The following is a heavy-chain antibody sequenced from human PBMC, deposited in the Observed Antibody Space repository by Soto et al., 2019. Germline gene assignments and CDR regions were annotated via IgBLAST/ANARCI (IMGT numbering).Heavy chain of an antibody. D-gene: IGHD2-8*01. CDR2: VSSSGNS. J-gene: IGHJ4*02. V-gene: IGHV4-31*03. CDR1: GDSISSATHY. CDR3: VGGLTSIYNYFEY. Sequence: SETLSLTCTVSGDSISSATHYWNWIHQHPGKGLEWIGYVSSSGNSYYSPSLKSRVFMSVDTSKNLFSLKLSSVTAADTAIYYCVGGLTSIYNYFEYWGQETQV.